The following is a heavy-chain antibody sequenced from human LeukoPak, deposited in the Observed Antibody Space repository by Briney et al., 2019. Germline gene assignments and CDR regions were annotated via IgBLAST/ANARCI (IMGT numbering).Heavy chain of an antibody. CDR1: GFTFSSYS. Sequence: SGGSLRLSCAASGFTFSSYSMNWVRQAPGKGLEWVSSISSSSSYIYYADSVKGRFTISRDNAKNSLYLQMNSLRAEDTAVYYCAGVWFGELGPIDYWGQGTLVTVSS. CDR3: AGVWFGELGPIDY. D-gene: IGHD3-10*01. J-gene: IGHJ4*02. V-gene: IGHV3-21*01. CDR2: ISSSSSYI.